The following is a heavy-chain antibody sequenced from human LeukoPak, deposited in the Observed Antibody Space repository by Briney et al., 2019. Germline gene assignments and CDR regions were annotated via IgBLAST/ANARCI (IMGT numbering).Heavy chain of an antibody. CDR1: VYTLTSYF. V-gene: IGHV1-46*01. CDR3: ARGYCSGGTCPNYYYYYMDV. CDR2: INPTGDYT. J-gene: IGHJ6*03. D-gene: IGHD2-15*01. Sequence: ASVKVSRKASVYTLTSYFLHWVRQAPGQGLEWMAIINPTGDYTTYAQKFQGRVTMTRDMSTSTVYMEMSSLRSEDTAVYYCARGYCSGGTCPNYYYYYMDVWGKGTTVTVSS.